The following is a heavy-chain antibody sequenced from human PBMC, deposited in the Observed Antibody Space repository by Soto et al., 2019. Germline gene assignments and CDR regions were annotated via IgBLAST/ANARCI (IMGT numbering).Heavy chain of an antibody. D-gene: IGHD3-3*01. J-gene: IGHJ5*02. Sequence: ESGGGLVQPGGSLRLSCVASGFSFDDFAMHWVRQAPGKGLEWIPGITWNSVSTDYANSVKGRFTVSRDNAKNSLYLQMSSLTTEETALYFCAKERVRFLDAWGQGTLVTVSS. CDR3: AKERVRFLDA. CDR2: ITWNSVST. CDR1: GFSFDDFA. V-gene: IGHV3-9*01.